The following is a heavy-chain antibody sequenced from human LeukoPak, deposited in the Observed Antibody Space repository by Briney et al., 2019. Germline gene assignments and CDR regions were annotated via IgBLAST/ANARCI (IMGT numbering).Heavy chain of an antibody. CDR3: ARGGYYYDSSGYYRNTEKFDY. CDR2: ISYDGSDK. V-gene: IGHV3-30-3*01. J-gene: IGHJ4*02. CDR1: GFTFSSYA. D-gene: IGHD3-22*01. Sequence: GGSLRLSCAASGFTFSSYAMHWVRQAPGKGLEWVAVISYDGSDKYYADSVKGRFTISRDNSKNTLYLQMNSLRAEDTAVYYCARGGYYYDSSGYYRNTEKFDYWGQGTLVTVSS.